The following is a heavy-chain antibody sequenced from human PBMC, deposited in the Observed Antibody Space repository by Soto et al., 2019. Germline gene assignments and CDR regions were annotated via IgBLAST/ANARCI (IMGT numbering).Heavy chain of an antibody. CDR3: ARDYYGDSRNCFDP. Sequence: ASVKVSCKASGYTFTSFGINWVRQAPGQGLEWMGWISTYNGNTNYAQNLQGRVTMTTDTSTSTAYVELRSLRSDDTAVYYCARDYYGDSRNCFDPWGQGTLVTVSS. CDR1: GYTFTSFG. J-gene: IGHJ5*02. CDR2: ISTYNGNT. V-gene: IGHV1-18*01. D-gene: IGHD4-17*01.